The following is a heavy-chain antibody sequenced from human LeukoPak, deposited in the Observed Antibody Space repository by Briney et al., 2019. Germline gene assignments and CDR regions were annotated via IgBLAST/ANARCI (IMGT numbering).Heavy chain of an antibody. J-gene: IGHJ5*02. V-gene: IGHV1-2*04. CDR1: GYTFTGYY. D-gene: IGHD1-7*01. CDR2: INPNSGGT. Sequence: ASVKVSCKASGYTFTGYYMHWVRQAPGQGLEWMGWINPNSGGTNYAQKFQGWVTMTRDTSISTAYMELSSLRSEDTAVYYCARGLGWNYYRHWFDPWGQGTLVTVSS. CDR3: ARGLGWNYYRHWFDP.